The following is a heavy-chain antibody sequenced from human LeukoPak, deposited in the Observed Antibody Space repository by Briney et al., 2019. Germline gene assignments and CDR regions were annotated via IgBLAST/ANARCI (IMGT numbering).Heavy chain of an antibody. CDR3: ARDRSSGWYVVDY. J-gene: IGHJ4*02. CDR2: IYTTGST. D-gene: IGHD6-19*01. Sequence: PSQTLSLTCTISGGSISSGSYYWSWIRQPAGKELEWIGRIYTTGSTNYSPSLKSRVTISADTSKNQFSLKLSSVTAADTAVYYCARDRSSGWYVVDYWGQGTLVTVSS. CDR1: GGSISSGSYY. V-gene: IGHV4-61*02.